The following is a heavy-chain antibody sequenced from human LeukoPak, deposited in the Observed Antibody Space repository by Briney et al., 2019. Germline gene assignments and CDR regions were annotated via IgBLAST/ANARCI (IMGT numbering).Heavy chain of an antibody. CDR1: GFTFSSYA. Sequence: GGSLRLSCAASGFTFSSYAMSWVRQAPGKGLEWVSGISGSGGSTYYADSVKGRFTISRDNSKNTLYLQMNSLRAEDTAVYYCAKDVSWFGDYYYMDVWGKGTTVTVSS. CDR3: AKDVSWFGDYYYMDV. J-gene: IGHJ6*03. D-gene: IGHD3-10*01. V-gene: IGHV3-23*01. CDR2: ISGSGGST.